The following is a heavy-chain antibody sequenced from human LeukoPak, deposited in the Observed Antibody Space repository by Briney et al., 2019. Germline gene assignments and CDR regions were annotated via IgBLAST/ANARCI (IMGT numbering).Heavy chain of an antibody. CDR2: IYYSGST. D-gene: IGHD3-22*01. V-gene: IGHV4-59*01. CDR3: ARVRHYYDSSGYLDYFDY. J-gene: IGHJ4*02. Sequence: SETLSLTCTVSGGSISSYYWSWIRQPPGKGLEWIGYIYYSGSTNYNPSLKSRVTISVDTSKNQFSLKLSSVTAADTDVYYCARVRHYYDSSGYLDYFDYWGQGTLVTVSS. CDR1: GGSISSYY.